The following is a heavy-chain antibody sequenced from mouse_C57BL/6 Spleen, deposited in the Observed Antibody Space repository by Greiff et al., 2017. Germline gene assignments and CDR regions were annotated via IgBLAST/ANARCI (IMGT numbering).Heavy chain of an antibody. J-gene: IGHJ3*01. Sequence: EVQLVESGGGLVKPGGSLKLSCAASGFTFSDYGMHWVRQAPEKGLEWVAYISSGSSTIYYADTVKGRFTISRDNAKNTLFLQMTSLRSEDTAMYYCARNFPYYYGPGGFAYWGQGTLVTVSA. V-gene: IGHV5-17*01. CDR3: ARNFPYYYGPGGFAY. CDR2: ISSGSSTI. CDR1: GFTFSDYG. D-gene: IGHD1-1*01.